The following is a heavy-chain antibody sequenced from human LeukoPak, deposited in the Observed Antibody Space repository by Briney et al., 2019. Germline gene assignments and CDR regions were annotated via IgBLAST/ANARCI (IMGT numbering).Heavy chain of an antibody. J-gene: IGHJ4*02. CDR2: ISGSGGST. V-gene: IGHV3-23*01. CDR3: ARKLSGYAPFDC. CDR1: GFTFTNYP. Sequence: GGSLRLSCAASGFTFTNYPMIWVRQAPGRGLTWVSGISGSGGSTYYADSVKGRFTISRDNPRSTLYLQMSSPRAEDTAVYYCARKLSGYAPFDCWGQGTLVTVSS. D-gene: IGHD5-12*01.